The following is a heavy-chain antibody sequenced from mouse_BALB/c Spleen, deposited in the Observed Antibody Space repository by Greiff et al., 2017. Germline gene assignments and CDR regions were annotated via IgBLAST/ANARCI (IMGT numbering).Heavy chain of an antibody. D-gene: IGHD1-2*01. Sequence: VQLQQSGTVLARPGASVKMSCKASGYTFTSYWMHWVKQRPGQGLEWIGAIYPGNSDTSYNQKFKGKAKLTAVTSTSTAYMELSSLTNEDSAVYYCTRVTTAPYAMDYWGQGTSVTVSS. J-gene: IGHJ4*01. V-gene: IGHV1-5*01. CDR1: GYTFTSYW. CDR2: IYPGNSDT. CDR3: TRVTTAPYAMDY.